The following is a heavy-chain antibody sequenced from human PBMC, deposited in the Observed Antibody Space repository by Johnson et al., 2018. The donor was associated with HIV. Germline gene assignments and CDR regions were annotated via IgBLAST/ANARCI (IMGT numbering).Heavy chain of an antibody. CDR1: GFTVSDYA. CDR2: IRDDGSNK. J-gene: IGHJ3*02. D-gene: IGHD3-3*01. CDR3: ARVGCPSGYDNHDAFDI. V-gene: IGHV3-30*04. Sequence: QVQLVESGGGVVQPGRSLRLSCAASGFTVSDYAIHWVRQAPGKGLEWVADIRDDGSNKYYADSVKGRFTISRDNSKNTLYLQMNSLRVEDTAVYYCARVGCPSGYDNHDAFDIWGQGTMVTVSS.